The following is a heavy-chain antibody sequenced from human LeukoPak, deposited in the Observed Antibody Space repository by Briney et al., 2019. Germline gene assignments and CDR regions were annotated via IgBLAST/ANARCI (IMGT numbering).Heavy chain of an antibody. J-gene: IGHJ5*02. CDR3: ARDYLAWFDP. V-gene: IGHV3-66*01. Sequence: GGSLRLSCEASGFTVGNKYMSWVRQAPGKGLEWLSIIHSGVNRTYYADSVKGRFTISRDKSKNTVYLQMNSLRPEDTAVYYCARDYLAWFDPWGQGTRVTVSS. CDR2: IHSGVNRT. D-gene: IGHD2/OR15-2a*01. CDR1: GFTVGNKY.